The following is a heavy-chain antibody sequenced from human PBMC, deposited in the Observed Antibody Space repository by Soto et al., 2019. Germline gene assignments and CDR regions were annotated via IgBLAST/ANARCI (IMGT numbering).Heavy chain of an antibody. CDR1: GFTFGNYW. Sequence: EVQLVESGGGLVQPGGSLRLSCAASGFTFGNYWMHWVRQAPGKGLVWVARINSDGSSTSYADSVKGRFTISRDNAKNTLYLQMSSLRAADTAMYYCTKVISTVGGDFDSWGQGTLVNVSS. CDR3: TKVISTVGGDFDS. D-gene: IGHD3-16*01. CDR2: INSDGSST. V-gene: IGHV3-74*01. J-gene: IGHJ4*02.